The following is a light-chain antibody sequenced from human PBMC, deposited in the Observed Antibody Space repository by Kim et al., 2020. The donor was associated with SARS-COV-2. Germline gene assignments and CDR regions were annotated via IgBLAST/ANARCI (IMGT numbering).Light chain of an antibody. CDR1: QSVDTNY. J-gene: IGKJ2*01. CDR3: QQFGGSTPYT. V-gene: IGKV3-20*01. Sequence: SPAEAASPAGWASQSVDTNYLACYQQRPGQAPRLLIYGASIRATGIPDRFIGSGSGTDFTLTIRRLEPDDFAVYYCQQFGGSTPYTFGRGTKLEI. CDR2: GAS.